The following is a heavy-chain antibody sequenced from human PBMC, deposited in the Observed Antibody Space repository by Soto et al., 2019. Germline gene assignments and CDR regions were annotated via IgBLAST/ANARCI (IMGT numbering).Heavy chain of an antibody. CDR1: GASFETYY. D-gene: IGHD1-26*01. V-gene: IGHV4-59*01. CDR2: IFYSGHL. CDR3: ATEGGGYRFDY. J-gene: IGHJ4*02. Sequence: QVQLQESGPGLVKPSETLSLTCAVSGASFETYYWSWIRQPPGKGLEWIGYIFYSGHLKYNPSLKSRLTISVAPSKNQISLRLTSVTAADTAVYYCATEGGGYRFDYWGQGTLVTVSS.